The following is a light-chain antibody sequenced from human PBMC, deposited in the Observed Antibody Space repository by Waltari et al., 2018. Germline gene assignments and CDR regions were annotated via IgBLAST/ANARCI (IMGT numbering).Light chain of an antibody. CDR1: QDVSRW. V-gene: IGKV1D-12*01. CDR3: QQADSFPLT. Sequence: DIQMTQSPSSVSASVGDTVSITCRASQDVSRWLAWYQHKPGEPPKLLIFAASSLHSGVPSRFRGDGSGTDFTLTISDLQPDDFATYYCQQADSFPLTLGGGT. CDR2: AAS. J-gene: IGKJ4*01.